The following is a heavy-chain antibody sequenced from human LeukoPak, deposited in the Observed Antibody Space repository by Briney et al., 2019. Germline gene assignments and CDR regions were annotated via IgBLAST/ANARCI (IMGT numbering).Heavy chain of an antibody. V-gene: IGHV3-7*01. J-gene: IGHJ4*02. Sequence: GGSLRLSCVASGFPFSSYWMTWVRQAPGKGLEWVANIKQDGSKKSYVDSVKGRFTISRDNAKNSLYLQMNSLRAEDTAVYYCATMSYYDSSGYQPGGDYWGQGTLVTVSS. D-gene: IGHD3-22*01. CDR3: ATMSYYDSSGYQPGGDY. CDR2: IKQDGSKK. CDR1: GFPFSSYW.